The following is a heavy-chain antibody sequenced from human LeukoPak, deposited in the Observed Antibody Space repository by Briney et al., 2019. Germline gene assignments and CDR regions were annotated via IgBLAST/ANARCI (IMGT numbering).Heavy chain of an antibody. CDR2: VHLDGRT. V-gene: IGHV4-4*02. Sequence: SETLSLTCGVSGGSISSTNWWTWVRQPPGKGLEWIGEVHLDGRTNYNPSLQSRLTMSVDLSENHISLKLTSVTAADTAVYYCAREGGFYRPLDYSGQGTLVTVSS. D-gene: IGHD3-3*01. J-gene: IGHJ4*02. CDR1: GGSISSTNW. CDR3: AREGGFYRPLDY.